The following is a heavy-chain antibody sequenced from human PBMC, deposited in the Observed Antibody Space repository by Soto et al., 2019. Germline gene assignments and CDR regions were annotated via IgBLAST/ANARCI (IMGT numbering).Heavy chain of an antibody. V-gene: IGHV3-33*01. CDR3: ARDNSPEAMAHFDY. D-gene: IGHD5-18*01. CDR2: IWYDGSNK. Sequence: QVQLVESGGGVVQPGRSLRLSCAASGFTFSSYGMHWVRQAPGKGLEWVAVIWYDGSNKYYVDSVKGRFTISRDNSKNTLYLQMNSLRAEDTAVYYCARDNSPEAMAHFDYWGQGTLVTVSS. J-gene: IGHJ4*02. CDR1: GFTFSSYG.